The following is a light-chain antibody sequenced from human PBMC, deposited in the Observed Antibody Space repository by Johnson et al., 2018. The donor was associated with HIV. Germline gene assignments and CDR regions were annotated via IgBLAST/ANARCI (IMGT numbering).Light chain of an antibody. CDR2: ENN. CDR1: SSNIGNNY. J-gene: IGLJ1*01. V-gene: IGLV1-51*02. CDR3: GTWDSRLNVYL. Sequence: QSVLTQPPSVSAAPGQKVTISCSGSSSNIGNNYVSWYQQLPGTAPKLLIYENNKRPSGIPDRFSGSKSGTSATLGITGLQTVDEADYYCGTWDSRLNVYLFGTGTKVTVL.